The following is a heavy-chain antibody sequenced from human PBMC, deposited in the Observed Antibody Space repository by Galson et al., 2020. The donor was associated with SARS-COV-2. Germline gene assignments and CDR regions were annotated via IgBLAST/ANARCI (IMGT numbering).Heavy chain of an antibody. CDR2: ITGNSGAI. CDR3: AREVDY. CDR1: GFTLSKYG. V-gene: IGHV3-23*01. Sequence: GGSLRLSCAASGFTLSKYGMSWVRQAPGKGLEWVSAITGNSGAIYYADSVKGRFTVSRDNSMNTLYLQMNSLRAEDTALYYCAREVDYWGQGTLVTVSS. J-gene: IGHJ4*02.